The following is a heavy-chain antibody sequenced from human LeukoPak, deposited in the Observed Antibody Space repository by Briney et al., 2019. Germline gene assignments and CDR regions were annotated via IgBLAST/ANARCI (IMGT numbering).Heavy chain of an antibody. CDR2: ISAYNGNT. CDR1: GYTFTSYG. V-gene: IGHV1-18*01. J-gene: IGHJ3*02. Sequence: ASVKVSCKASGYTFTSYGISWVRQAPGQGLEWMGWISAYNGNTNYAQKLQGRVTMTTDTSTSTAYMELRSLRSDDTAVYYCARLLVAGTGTTIDAFDIWGQGTMVTVSS. CDR3: ARLLVAGTGTTIDAFDI. D-gene: IGHD1-7*01.